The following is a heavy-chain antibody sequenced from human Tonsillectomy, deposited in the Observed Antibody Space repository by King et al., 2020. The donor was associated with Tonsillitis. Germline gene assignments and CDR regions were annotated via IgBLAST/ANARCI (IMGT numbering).Heavy chain of an antibody. CDR1: GFTVSSNY. D-gene: IGHD3-10*01. V-gene: IGHV3-53*04. Sequence: DVQLVESGGGLVQPGGSLRLSCAASGFTVSSNYMSWVRQAPGKGLEWVSVIYSGGSTYYADSVKGRFTISRHNSKNTLYLQMNSLRAEDTAVYYCARDAGYYYWNDAFDIWGQGTMVTVSS. CDR2: IYSGGST. CDR3: ARDAGYYYWNDAFDI. J-gene: IGHJ3*02.